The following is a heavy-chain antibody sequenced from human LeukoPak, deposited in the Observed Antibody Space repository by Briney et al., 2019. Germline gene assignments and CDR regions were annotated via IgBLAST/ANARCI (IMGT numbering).Heavy chain of an antibody. CDR1: GFIFKSYG. J-gene: IGHJ4*02. V-gene: IGHV3-15*01. CDR2: IKSKTDGGTT. Sequence: GGSLRLSCVASGFIFKSYGMNWVRQAPGKGLEWVGRIKSKTDGGTTDYAAPVKGRFTISRDDSKNTLYLQMNSLKTEDTAVYYCTTPRYCSSTSCHFDYWGQGTLVTVSS. D-gene: IGHD2-2*01. CDR3: TTPRYCSSTSCHFDY.